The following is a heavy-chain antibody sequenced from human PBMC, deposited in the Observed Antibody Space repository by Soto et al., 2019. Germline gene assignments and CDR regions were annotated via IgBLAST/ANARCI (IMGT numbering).Heavy chain of an antibody. J-gene: IGHJ5*02. CDR3: ARQTTTGDTDLWFDP. V-gene: IGHV4-39*01. CDR2: IFYSGST. Sequence: QLQLLESGPGLVKAAETLSLTCSVSGGSISTSRSYWAWIRQPPGKGLGWLANIFYSGSTFYNPSLASRVTVSVDTSKNEFSRKLRAVTAADTAVYYCARQTTTGDTDLWFDPWGQGTMVTVSS. D-gene: IGHD2-21*01. CDR1: GGSISTSRSY.